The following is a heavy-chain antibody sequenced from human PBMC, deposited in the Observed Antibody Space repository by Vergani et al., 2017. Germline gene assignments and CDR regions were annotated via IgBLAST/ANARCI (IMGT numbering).Heavy chain of an antibody. V-gene: IGHV4-61*01. D-gene: IGHD4-11*01. Sequence: QVQLQESGPGLVKPSETLSLTCTVSGGSVSSGSYYWSWIRQPPGKGLEWIGYIYYSGSTNYNPSLKSRVTISVDTSKNQFSLKLSSVTAADTAVYYCAGGWEYSIQEVFHPNWFDPWGQGTLVTVSS. J-gene: IGHJ5*02. CDR2: IYYSGST. CDR1: GGSVSSGSYY. CDR3: AGGWEYSIQEVFHPNWFDP.